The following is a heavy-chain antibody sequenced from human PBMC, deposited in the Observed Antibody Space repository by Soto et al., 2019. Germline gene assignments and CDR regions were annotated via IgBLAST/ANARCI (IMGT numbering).Heavy chain of an antibody. V-gene: IGHV3-23*01. Sequence: EVQLLESGGGLVQPGGSLRLSCAASGFTFNSSAMSWVRQAPGKGLEWVSAISGTGGSTYYADSVKGRFTISRDNSKNTLFLQMNSLRAEDTAVYSCAKDVHYISRTDYFDYWGQGTLVTVSS. CDR3: AKDVHYISRTDYFDY. CDR2: ISGTGGST. J-gene: IGHJ4*02. D-gene: IGHD6-13*01. CDR1: GFTFNSSA.